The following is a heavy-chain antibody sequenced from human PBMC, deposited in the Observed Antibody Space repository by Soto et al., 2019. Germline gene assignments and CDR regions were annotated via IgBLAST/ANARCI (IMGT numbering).Heavy chain of an antibody. Sequence: EVQLVESGGDLVQPGGSLRLSCAASGFTFSTSWMTWVRQAPGTGLEWVASIRKDGSVIHYGDSVKGRFTISRDNAKNSLYLEMTNLRVDDTAVYFCARDVSTADGDSFYDAFDSWGQGTVVTVSS. J-gene: IGHJ3*02. CDR1: GFTFSTSW. CDR2: IRKDGSVI. D-gene: IGHD5-18*01. V-gene: IGHV3-7*01. CDR3: ARDVSTADGDSFYDAFDS.